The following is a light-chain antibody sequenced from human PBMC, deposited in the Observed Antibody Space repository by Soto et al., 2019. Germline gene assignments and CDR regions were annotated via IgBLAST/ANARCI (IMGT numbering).Light chain of an antibody. J-gene: IGKJ5*01. V-gene: IGKV2-30*01. CDR2: ADS. CDR1: QSLVYSDGDTY. CDR3: QQRYNWPIT. Sequence: DVVVTQSPLSLPVTLGQPASISCSSSQSLVYSDGDTYLSWFQQKPGQAPRLLIYADSNRATGIPARFSGSGSGRDFTLTISSLEPEDFSVYYCQQRYNWPITFGQGTRLEIK.